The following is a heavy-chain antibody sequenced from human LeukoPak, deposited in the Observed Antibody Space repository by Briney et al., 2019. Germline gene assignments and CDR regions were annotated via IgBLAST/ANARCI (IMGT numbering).Heavy chain of an antibody. CDR2: ISTTGSSI. D-gene: IGHD6-13*01. J-gene: IGHJ6*03. V-gene: IGHV3-48*03. Sequence: GGSLRLSCAASGFTFSSYEMNWVRQAPGKGLEWVSYISTTGSSIYYADSVKGRFTMSRDNAKNSLFLQMNSLRAEDTAVYFCARVKQQLVRLLGRDTTYYYYYYMDVWGKGTTVTVSS. CDR1: GFTFSSYE. CDR3: ARVKQQLVRLLGRDTTYYYYYYMDV.